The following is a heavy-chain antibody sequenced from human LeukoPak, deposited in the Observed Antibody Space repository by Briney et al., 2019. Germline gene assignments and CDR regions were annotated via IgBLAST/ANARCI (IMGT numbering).Heavy chain of an antibody. D-gene: IGHD2-21*02. J-gene: IGHJ4*02. CDR2: IYSGGST. V-gene: IGHV3-66*01. Sequence: PGGSLRLSCAASGFTLSSNYMSWVRQAPGKGLEWVSVIYSGGSTYYADSVKGRFTISRDNSKNTLYLQMNSLRAEDTAVYYCARESELAYCGGDCYPENYFDYWGQGTLVTVSS. CDR1: GFTLSSNY. CDR3: ARESELAYCGGDCYPENYFDY.